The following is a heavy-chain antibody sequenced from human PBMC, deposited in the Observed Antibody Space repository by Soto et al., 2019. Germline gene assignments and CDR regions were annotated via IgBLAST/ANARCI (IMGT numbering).Heavy chain of an antibody. V-gene: IGHV4-31*02. CDR2: IYYSGST. J-gene: IGHJ4*02. CDR3: VKTRGGNNFDFFD. CDR1: CVSVISNIYY. D-gene: IGHD2-15*01. Sequence: SETLCLTGSVACVSVISNIYYCTWIRQHPGKGPEWIGHIYYSGSTYYNPSLKSRVTISLDMSKNQFSLKLTSVSAADTAVYYCVKTRGGNNFDFFDWGQGTLVTVSS.